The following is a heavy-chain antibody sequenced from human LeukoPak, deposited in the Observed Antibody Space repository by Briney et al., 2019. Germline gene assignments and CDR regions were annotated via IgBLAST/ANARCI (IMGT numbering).Heavy chain of an antibody. D-gene: IGHD2-15*01. CDR1: GFTFSSYS. J-gene: IGHJ3*02. Sequence: GGSLRLSCAASGFTFSSYSINWVRQTPGKGLEWVSSISSSRSYIYYADSVKGRFTISRDNAKNSLYLQMNSLRAEDTAVYYCARDRSGGSFDAFDIWGQGTMVTVSS. CDR2: ISSSRSYI. V-gene: IGHV3-21*01. CDR3: ARDRSGGSFDAFDI.